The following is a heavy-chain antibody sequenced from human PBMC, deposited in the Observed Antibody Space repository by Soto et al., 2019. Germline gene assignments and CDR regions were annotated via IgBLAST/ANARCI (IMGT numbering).Heavy chain of an antibody. Sequence: SETLSLTCTVSGGSISSGGYYWSWIRQHPGKGLEWIGYIYYSGSTYYNPSLKSRVTISVDTSKNQFSLKLSSVTAADTAVYYCARDWGVVVAATHQDMDAFDIWGQGTMVTVSS. D-gene: IGHD2-15*01. CDR3: ARDWGVVVAATHQDMDAFDI. V-gene: IGHV4-31*03. J-gene: IGHJ3*02. CDR2: IYYSGST. CDR1: GGSISSGGYY.